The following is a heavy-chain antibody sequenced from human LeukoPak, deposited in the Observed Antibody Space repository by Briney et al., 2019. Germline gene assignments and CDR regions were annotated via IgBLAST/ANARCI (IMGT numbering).Heavy chain of an antibody. CDR1: GFTFSSYA. V-gene: IGHV3-30-3*01. Sequence: GRSLRLSCAASGFTFSSYAMRWVRQAPGKGLEWVAVISYDGSNKYYADSVKGRFTISRDNSKSTLYLQMNSLRAEDTAVYYCARSPTTVVDMYFDYWGQGTLVTVSS. D-gene: IGHD4-23*01. CDR2: ISYDGSNK. CDR3: ARSPTTVVDMYFDY. J-gene: IGHJ4*02.